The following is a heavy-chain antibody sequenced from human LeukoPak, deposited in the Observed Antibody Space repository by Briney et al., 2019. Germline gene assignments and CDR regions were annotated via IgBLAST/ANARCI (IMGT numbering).Heavy chain of an antibody. Sequence: SETLSLTCTVSGGSISSYYWSWIRQPAGKGLEWIGRIYTSGSTNYNPSLKSRVTMSVDTSKNQFSLKLSSVTAADTAVYYCARDGYCSSTSCYPYSSSWYWEDWFDPWGQGTLVTVSS. CDR3: ARDGYCSSTSCYPYSSSWYWEDWFDP. CDR1: GGSISSYY. CDR2: IYTSGST. J-gene: IGHJ5*02. D-gene: IGHD2-2*03. V-gene: IGHV4-4*07.